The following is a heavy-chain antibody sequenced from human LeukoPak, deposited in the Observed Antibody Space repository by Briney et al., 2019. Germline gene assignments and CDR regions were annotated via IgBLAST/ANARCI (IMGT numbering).Heavy chain of an antibody. V-gene: IGHV4-31*03. Sequence: IPSETLSLTCTVSGGSISSGGYYWSWIRQHPGKGLEWIGYIYYSGSTYYNPSLKSRVTISVDTSKNQFSLKLSSVTAADTAVYYCARVAEGAKWYFDLWGRGTLVTVSS. CDR1: GGSISSGGYY. J-gene: IGHJ2*01. CDR2: IYYSGST. CDR3: ARVAEGAKWYFDL. D-gene: IGHD1-14*01.